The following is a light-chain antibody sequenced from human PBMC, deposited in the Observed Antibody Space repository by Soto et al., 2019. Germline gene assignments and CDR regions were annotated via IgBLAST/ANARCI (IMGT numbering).Light chain of an antibody. J-gene: IGKJ1*01. CDR1: QSVSDTH. CDR2: DAS. V-gene: IGKV3-20*01. Sequence: EIVLTQSPGALSLSPGESATLSCRASQSVSDTHVAWYQQRPGQAPRLLIYDASRRDIGVPDRFSGSGSGTDFTLTISRLEPEDFAVYYCQQYGSSPKTFGQGTKVDIK. CDR3: QQYGSSPKT.